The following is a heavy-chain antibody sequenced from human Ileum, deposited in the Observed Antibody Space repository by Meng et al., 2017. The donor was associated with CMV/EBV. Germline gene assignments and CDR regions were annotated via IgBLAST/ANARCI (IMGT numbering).Heavy chain of an antibody. CDR2: ISYDGSNK. J-gene: IGHJ6*02. Sequence: GGSLRLSCAASGFTFSSYAMHWVRQAPGKGLEWVAVISYDGSNKYYADSVKGRFTISRDNSKITLYLQMNSLRAEDTAVYYCARDSGSQSFVYYYYGMDVWGQGTTVTVSS. V-gene: IGHV3-30-3*01. D-gene: IGHD1-26*01. CDR3: ARDSGSQSFVYYYYGMDV. CDR1: GFTFSSYA.